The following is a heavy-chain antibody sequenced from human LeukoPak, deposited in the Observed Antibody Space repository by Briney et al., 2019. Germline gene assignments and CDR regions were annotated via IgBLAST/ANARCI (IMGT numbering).Heavy chain of an antibody. D-gene: IGHD5-12*01. CDR3: ARSGRGTYYYFDL. CDR2: ISGYNGNT. CDR1: TYTFTRYG. Sequence: ASVKVSCKASTYTFTRYGISWVRQAPGQGLEWMGWISGYNGNTNYPQKFLGRVSMTADTATSTAYMELRSLTSDDTAMYYCARSGRGTYYYFDLWGQGTLVTVSS. V-gene: IGHV1-18*01. J-gene: IGHJ4*02.